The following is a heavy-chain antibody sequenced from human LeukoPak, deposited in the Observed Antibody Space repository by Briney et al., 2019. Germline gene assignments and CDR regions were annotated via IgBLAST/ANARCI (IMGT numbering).Heavy chain of an antibody. D-gene: IGHD5-18*01. CDR2: ISGSGGST. CDR3: AKDRLSGDSYGQFDY. CDR1: GFTFSSYA. V-gene: IGHV3-23*01. J-gene: IGHJ4*02. Sequence: GGSLRLSCAASGFTFSSYAMRWGRQAPGKGLEWVSAISGSGGSTYYADSVKGRFTISRDNSKNTLYLQMNSLRAEDTAVYYCAKDRLSGDSYGQFDYWGQGTLVTVSS.